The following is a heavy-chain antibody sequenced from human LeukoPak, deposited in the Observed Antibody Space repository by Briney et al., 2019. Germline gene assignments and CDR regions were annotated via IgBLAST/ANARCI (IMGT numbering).Heavy chain of an antibody. V-gene: IGHV1-69*13. CDR1: GGTFSSYA. D-gene: IGHD5-12*01. J-gene: IGHJ4*02. Sequence: SVKVSCKASGGTFSSYAISWVRQAPGQGLEWMGGIIPIFGTANYAQKFQGRVTITAAESTSTAYMELSSLRSEDTAVYYCARHPARSGYEFDYWGQGTLVTVSS. CDR2: IIPIFGTA. CDR3: ARHPARSGYEFDY.